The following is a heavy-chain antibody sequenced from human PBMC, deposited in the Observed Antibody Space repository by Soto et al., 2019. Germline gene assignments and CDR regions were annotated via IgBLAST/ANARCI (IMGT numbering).Heavy chain of an antibody. CDR1: GFTFSSYS. V-gene: IGHV3-21*01. Sequence: EVQLVESGGGLVKPGGSLRLSCAASGFTFSSYSMNWVRQAPGKGLEWVSSISSSSSYIYYADSVKGRFTISRDNAKNSLYLQMNSLRAEDTAVYYCARNAYYDSSGSDAFDIWGQGTMVTVSS. CDR3: ARNAYYDSSGSDAFDI. CDR2: ISSSSSYI. D-gene: IGHD3-22*01. J-gene: IGHJ3*02.